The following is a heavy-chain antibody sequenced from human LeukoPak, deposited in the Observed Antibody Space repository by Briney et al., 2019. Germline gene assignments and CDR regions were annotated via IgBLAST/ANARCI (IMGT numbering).Heavy chain of an antibody. CDR1: GFNFNTHW. V-gene: IGHV3-7*01. J-gene: IGHJ3*02. CDR3: AREDDGAEWGRAFDI. D-gene: IGHD1-26*01. Sequence: PGGSLRLSCVASGFNFNTHWMSWVRQAPGKGLEWVGNINEDGSETYYVDSVRGRFTIARANAKNSRNLQFSGLRAEDTGLYYCAREDDGAEWGRAFDIWGEGPMVPVSS. CDR2: INEDGSET.